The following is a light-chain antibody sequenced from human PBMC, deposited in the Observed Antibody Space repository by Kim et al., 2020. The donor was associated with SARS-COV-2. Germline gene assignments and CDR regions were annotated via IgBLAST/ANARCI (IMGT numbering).Light chain of an antibody. CDR1: QSITSY. J-gene: IGKJ4*01. CDR3: QQTYNTPLT. CDR2: AAS. V-gene: IGKV1-39*01. Sequence: DIQMTQSPSSLSASVGDRVTITCRASQSITSYLNWYQLKPGKAPNLLIYAASSLQTGVPSRFSGSGSGTDFTLTISSLQPEDFATYYCQQTYNTPLTFGGGTKVEIK.